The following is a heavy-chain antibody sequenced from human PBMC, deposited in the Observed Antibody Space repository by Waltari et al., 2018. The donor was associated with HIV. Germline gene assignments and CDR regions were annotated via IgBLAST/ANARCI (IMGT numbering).Heavy chain of an antibody. Sequence: EVQLVESGGGLVQPGGSLRLSCAASGFTVSSNYMSWVRQAPGKGLEWVSVIYSGGSTYYADSVKGRFTISRDNSKNTLYLQMNSLRAEDTAVYYCAVEVVTMVRGVIIPWGQGTLVTVSS. V-gene: IGHV3-66*02. D-gene: IGHD3-10*01. CDR2: IYSGGST. J-gene: IGHJ5*02. CDR1: GFTVSSNY. CDR3: AVEVVTMVRGVIIP.